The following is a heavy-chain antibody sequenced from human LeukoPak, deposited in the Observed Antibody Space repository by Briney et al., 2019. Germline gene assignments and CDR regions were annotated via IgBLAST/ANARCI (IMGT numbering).Heavy chain of an antibody. Sequence: GESLKISCKGSGYSFTSYWIGWVRLMPGKGLEWMGIIYPGDSDTRYSPSFQGQVTISADKSISTAYLQWSSLKASDTAMYYCARPGQLGEYTPYYFDYWGQGTLVTVSS. V-gene: IGHV5-51*01. D-gene: IGHD3-16*01. CDR2: IYPGDSDT. CDR1: GYSFTSYW. CDR3: ARPGQLGEYTPYYFDY. J-gene: IGHJ4*02.